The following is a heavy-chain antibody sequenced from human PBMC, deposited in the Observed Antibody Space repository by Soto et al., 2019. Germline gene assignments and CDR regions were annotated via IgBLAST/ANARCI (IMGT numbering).Heavy chain of an antibody. Sequence: QVQLAQSGAEVKKPGSSVKVSCKASEGTFSRFPISWVRQAPGQGLEWMGGILPLSGTPNYGQKFQGRVKNRGDKSQEQGYMGVRSLRSGDTAVYYRGKKGKFGSSTPFDNWGQGTMVTVPS. J-gene: IGHJ3*02. D-gene: IGHD1-26*01. CDR1: EGTFSRFP. CDR2: ILPLSGTP. V-gene: IGHV1-69*06. CDR3: GKKGKFGSSTPFDN.